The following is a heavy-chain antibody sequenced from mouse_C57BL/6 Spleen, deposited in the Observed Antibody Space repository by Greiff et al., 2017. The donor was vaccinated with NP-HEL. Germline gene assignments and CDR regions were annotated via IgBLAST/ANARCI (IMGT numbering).Heavy chain of an antibody. D-gene: IGHD1-1*01. Sequence: QVQLQQSGPELVKPGASVKISCKASGYAFSSSWMNWVKQRPGKGLEWIGRIYPGDGDTNYNGKFKGKATLTADKSSSTAYMQLSRLTSEDSAVYFCARDALLRRYWYFDVWGTGTTGTVSS. J-gene: IGHJ1*03. CDR1: GYAFSSSW. CDR2: IYPGDGDT. V-gene: IGHV1-82*01. CDR3: ARDALLRRYWYFDV.